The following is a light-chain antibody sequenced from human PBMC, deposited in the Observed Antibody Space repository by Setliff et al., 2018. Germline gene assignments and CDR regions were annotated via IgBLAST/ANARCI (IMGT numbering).Light chain of an antibody. CDR3: SSHAVSNPFYV. J-gene: IGLJ1*01. CDR2: EVN. V-gene: IGLV2-8*01. Sequence: QSALTQPAAVSGSPGQSIAISCAGTSSDVGGYNYVSWYQQHPGKAPKLMIYEVNKRPSGVPDRFSGSKSGNTASLTVSGLQAEDEADYYCSSHAVSNPFYVFGTGTKVTVL. CDR1: SSDVGGYNY.